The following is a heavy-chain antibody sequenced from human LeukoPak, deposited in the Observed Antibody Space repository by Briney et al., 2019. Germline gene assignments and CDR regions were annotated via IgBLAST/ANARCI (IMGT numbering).Heavy chain of an antibody. CDR2: IRYDGSNK. Sequence: GGSLRLSCAASGFAASGFTFSTFGMHWVRQAPGKGLEWVAFIRYDGSNKYYADSVKGRFTISRDNANNSLYLQMNSLRVEDTAVYYCARVGWTMVRGAPYYYYYMDVWGKGTTVTISS. D-gene: IGHD3-10*01. V-gene: IGHV3-30*02. CDR3: ARVGWTMVRGAPYYYYYMDV. CDR1: GFTFSTFG. J-gene: IGHJ6*03.